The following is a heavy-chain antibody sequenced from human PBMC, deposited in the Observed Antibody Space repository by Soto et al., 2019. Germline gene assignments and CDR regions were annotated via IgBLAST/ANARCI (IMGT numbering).Heavy chain of an antibody. CDR1: GFTFTSSA. V-gene: IGHV1-58*01. D-gene: IGHD2-8*01. J-gene: IGHJ4*02. CDR2: IAVGSGYT. CDR3: AADATAWQQMVPSDY. Sequence: QMQLEQSGPEVKKPGTSVKVSCKASGFTFTSSAFQWVRQARGQRLEWIVWIAVGSGYTNYAQRIQDSVTLTRDMSTATTDMELSRLTSEDTAIYYCAADATAWQQMVPSDYWGQGTLVTVSS.